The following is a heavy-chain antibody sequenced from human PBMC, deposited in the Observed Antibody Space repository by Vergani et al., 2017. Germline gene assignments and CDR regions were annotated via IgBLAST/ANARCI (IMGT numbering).Heavy chain of an antibody. V-gene: IGHV4-39*07. CDR1: GGSISSSSYY. J-gene: IGHJ6*03. CDR2: IYYSGST. CDR3: ARVLLGMGYYYYMDV. D-gene: IGHD7-27*01. Sequence: QLQLQESGPGLVKPSETLSLTCTVSGGSISSSSYYWGWIRQPPGKGLEWIGSIYYSGSTYYNPSLKSRVTISVDTSKNQFSLKLSSVTAADTAVYYCARVLLGMGYYYYMDVGGKGTTVTVSS.